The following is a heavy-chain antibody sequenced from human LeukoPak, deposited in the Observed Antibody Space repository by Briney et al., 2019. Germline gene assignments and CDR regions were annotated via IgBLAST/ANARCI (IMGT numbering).Heavy chain of an antibody. Sequence: ASVKVSCKASGYTFTSYGISWVRQAPGQGLEWMGWISAYNGNTNYAQKLQGRVTMTTDTSTSTAYMELRSLRSDDTAVYYCARDDYKKYYHDSSGSLRRYFDYWGQGTLVTVSS. CDR1: GYTFTSYG. V-gene: IGHV1-18*01. J-gene: IGHJ4*02. CDR2: ISAYNGNT. CDR3: ARDDYKKYYHDSSGSLRRYFDY. D-gene: IGHD3-22*01.